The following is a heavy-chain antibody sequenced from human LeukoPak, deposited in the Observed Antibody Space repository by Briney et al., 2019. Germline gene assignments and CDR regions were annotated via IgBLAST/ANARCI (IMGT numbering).Heavy chain of an antibody. CDR2: ISSSSSYT. J-gene: IGHJ4*02. D-gene: IGHD2-15*01. CDR3: ARDTSGYYDY. Sequence: GGSLRLSCAASGFTFSSYSMNWVRQAPGKGLEWVSSISSSSSYTYYADSVKGRFTISRDNAKNSLYLQMNSLTAEDTAVYYCARDTSGYYDYWGQGALVTVSS. CDR1: GFTFSSYS. V-gene: IGHV3-21*01.